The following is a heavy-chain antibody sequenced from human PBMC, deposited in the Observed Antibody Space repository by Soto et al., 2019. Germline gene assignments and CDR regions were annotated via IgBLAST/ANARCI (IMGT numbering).Heavy chain of an antibody. Sequence: GGSLRLSCAASGFTVSSNYMSWVRQAPGKGLEWVSVIYSGGSTYYADSVKGRFTISRDNSKNTLYLQMNSLRAEDTAVYYCARDVECSGGSCDAFEIWGQGTMVTVSS. V-gene: IGHV3-66*01. CDR3: ARDVECSGGSCDAFEI. D-gene: IGHD2-15*01. CDR1: GFTVSSNY. CDR2: IYSGGST. J-gene: IGHJ3*02.